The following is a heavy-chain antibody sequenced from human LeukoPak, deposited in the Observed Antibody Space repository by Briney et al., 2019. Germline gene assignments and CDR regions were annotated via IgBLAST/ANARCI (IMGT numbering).Heavy chain of an antibody. J-gene: IGHJ5*02. Sequence: GGSLRLSCAASGFSFSSYGMHWVRQAPGKGLEWVAFIGYDGNNKYYADSVKGRFIISRDNFKNTLYLQMNSLRGDDTAVYHCAKDAGDYTWNDEGNWFDPWGQGTLVTVSS. CDR2: IGYDGNNK. CDR1: GFSFSSYG. CDR3: AKDAGDYTWNDEGNWFDP. V-gene: IGHV3-30*02. D-gene: IGHD1-1*01.